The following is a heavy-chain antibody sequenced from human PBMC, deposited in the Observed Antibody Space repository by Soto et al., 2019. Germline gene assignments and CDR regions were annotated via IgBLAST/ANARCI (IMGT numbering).Heavy chain of an antibody. CDR3: ARGITGTTFDY. CDR1: GFIVSHNY. V-gene: IGHV3-53*01. D-gene: IGHD1-20*01. Sequence: PGGSLRLSCIPSGFIVSHNYMSWVRQAPGTGLEWVSVIYSSGATYYADSVKGRFTISRDDSKNTLHLQMNSLRAEDTAVYYCARGITGTTFDYWGQGTLVTVSS. CDR2: IYSSGAT. J-gene: IGHJ4*02.